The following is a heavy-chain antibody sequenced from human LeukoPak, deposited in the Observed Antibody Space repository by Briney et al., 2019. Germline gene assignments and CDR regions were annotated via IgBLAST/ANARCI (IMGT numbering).Heavy chain of an antibody. V-gene: IGHV3-30*18. Sequence: GGSLRLACEASGFTFSSYGMDWVPQAPGKGLEWVAVVSFDENKKYYADSVKGRFTISRDNSRNTVYLQMNSLRPEDTALYYCAKDGLNIAVDGALWYFDHWGEGALVTVSS. CDR1: GFTFSSYG. CDR2: VSFDENKK. CDR3: AKDGLNIAVDGALWYFDH. D-gene: IGHD6-19*01. J-gene: IGHJ4*02.